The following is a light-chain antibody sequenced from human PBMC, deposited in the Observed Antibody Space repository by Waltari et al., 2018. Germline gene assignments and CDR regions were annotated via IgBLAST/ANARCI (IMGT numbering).Light chain of an antibody. CDR3: CSYAGSSTSV. Sequence: QSALTQPASVSGSPGQSITIPCTGTSSDVGSYNLVSWYQQPPGKAPKLMIYEVSKRPSGVSNRFSGSKSGNTASLTISGLQAEDEADYYCCSYAGSSTSVFGTGTKVTVL. CDR2: EVS. CDR1: SSDVGSYNL. V-gene: IGLV2-23*02. J-gene: IGLJ1*01.